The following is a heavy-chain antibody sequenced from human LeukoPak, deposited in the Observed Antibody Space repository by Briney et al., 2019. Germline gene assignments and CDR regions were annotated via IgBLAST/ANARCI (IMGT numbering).Heavy chain of an antibody. V-gene: IGHV4-34*01. J-gene: IGHJ6*03. Sequence: SETLSLTCAVYGESFSGYYWSWIRQPPGKGLEWIGEINHSGSTNYNPSLKSRVTISVDTSKNQFSLKLSSVTAADTAVYYCARLRAYNWNDGDYYYYMDVWGKGTTVTISS. CDR3: ARLRAYNWNDGDYYYYMDV. D-gene: IGHD1-20*01. CDR2: INHSGST. CDR1: GESFSGYY.